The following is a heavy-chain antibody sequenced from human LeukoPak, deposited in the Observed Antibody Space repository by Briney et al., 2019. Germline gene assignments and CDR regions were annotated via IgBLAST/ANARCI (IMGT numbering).Heavy chain of an antibody. CDR3: ARRVVRAAHI. Sequence: SETLSLTSTVSGGSISSYYWSLIRQPPGRGLEWIGYIYYSGTTNYNPSLKSRVTMSVDTSKNQCSLKLSSVTAADTAVYFCARRVVRAAHIWGPGTMVTVSS. J-gene: IGHJ3*02. D-gene: IGHD3-3*01. CDR2: IYYSGTT. CDR1: GGSISSYY. V-gene: IGHV4-59*08.